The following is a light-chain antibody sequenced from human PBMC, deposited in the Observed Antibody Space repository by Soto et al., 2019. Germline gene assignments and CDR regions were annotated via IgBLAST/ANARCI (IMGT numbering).Light chain of an antibody. CDR3: QQRRYWPVT. CDR1: QSVSSY. CDR2: DAS. J-gene: IGKJ1*01. Sequence: EIVLTQSPAILSMSPGERATLSCRARQSVSSYFAWYQQKPGQAPRLLIYDASNRATGVPARFSGSGSGTDFPLTISSLEPEDFAVYYCQQRRYWPVTFGQGTKVEIK. V-gene: IGKV3-11*01.